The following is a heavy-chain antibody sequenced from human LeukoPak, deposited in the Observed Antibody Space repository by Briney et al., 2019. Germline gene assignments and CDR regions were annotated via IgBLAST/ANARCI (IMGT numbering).Heavy chain of an antibody. Sequence: SETLSLTCAVYGGSFSGYYWSWIRQPPGKGLEWIGEINHSGSTNYNPSLKSRVTISVDTSKNQFSLKLSSVTAADTAVYYCARGSLYSSSWYGSSYYFDYWGQGTLVTVSS. CDR1: GGSFSGYY. CDR2: INHSGST. D-gene: IGHD6-13*01. J-gene: IGHJ4*02. V-gene: IGHV4-34*01. CDR3: ARGSLYSSSWYGSSYYFDY.